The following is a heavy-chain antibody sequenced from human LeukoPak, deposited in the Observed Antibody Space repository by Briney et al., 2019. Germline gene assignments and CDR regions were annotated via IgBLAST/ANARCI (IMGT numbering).Heavy chain of an antibody. CDR3: ARQQWLVHYHFAY. CDR1: GGSISSSSYY. V-gene: IGHV4-39*01. D-gene: IGHD6-19*01. Sequence: PSETLSLTCTVSGGSISSSSYYWGWIRQPPGKGLEWIGSIYYSGSTYYNPSLKSRVTISVDTSKNQFSLKLSSVTAADTAVYYCARQQWLVHYHFAYWGQGTLVTVSS. J-gene: IGHJ4*02. CDR2: IYYSGST.